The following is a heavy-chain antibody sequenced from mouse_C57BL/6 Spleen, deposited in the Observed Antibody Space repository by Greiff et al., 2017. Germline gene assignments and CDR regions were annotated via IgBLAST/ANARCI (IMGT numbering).Heavy chain of an antibody. Sequence: EVQLQQSGPELVKPGASVKMSCKASGYTFTDYNMHWVKQSHGKSLEWIGYINPNNGGTSYNQKFKGKATLTVNKSTSTAYMERRSLTSEDAAVYYCARDYGNYVYFDYWGQGTTLTVSS. CDR3: ARDYGNYVYFDY. D-gene: IGHD2-1*01. CDR2: INPNNGGT. CDR1: GYTFTDYN. V-gene: IGHV1-22*01. J-gene: IGHJ2*01.